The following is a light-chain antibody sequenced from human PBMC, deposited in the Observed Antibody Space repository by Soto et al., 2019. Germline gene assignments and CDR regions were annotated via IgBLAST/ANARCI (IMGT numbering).Light chain of an antibody. V-gene: IGLV2-8*01. Sequence: QSVLTQPPSASGSPGQSVTISCTGTSSDVGDYNYVSWYQQHPGKAPKLMIYEVSKRPSGVPDRFSGSKSGNTASLTVSGLQAEDEAAYCCTSYAGRNNFVFGAGTKLTVL. CDR3: TSYAGRNNFV. J-gene: IGLJ1*01. CDR2: EVS. CDR1: SSDVGDYNY.